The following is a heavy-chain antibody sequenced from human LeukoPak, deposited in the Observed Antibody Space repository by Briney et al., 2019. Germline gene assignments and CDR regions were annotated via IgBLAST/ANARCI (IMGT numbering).Heavy chain of an antibody. CDR2: IKSKSDRGTA. CDR3: TTGYWSGGNNYHGDDAFDI. CDR1: GLIFSNAW. Sequence: PGGSLRLSCAASGLIFSNAWMIWVRQAPGKGLEWVGRIKSKSDRGTADYAAPVKGRFTISRDDSKDEAYLQMNSLEIDDTGLYFCTTGYWSGGNNYHGDDAFDIWGQGTMVTVSS. D-gene: IGHD2-15*01. J-gene: IGHJ3*02. V-gene: IGHV3-15*01.